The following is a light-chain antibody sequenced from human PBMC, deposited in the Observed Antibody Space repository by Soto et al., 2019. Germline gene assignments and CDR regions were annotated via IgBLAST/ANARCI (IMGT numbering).Light chain of an antibody. V-gene: IGKV3-11*01. CDR3: QQRSSWPLLT. CDR1: QSVSNY. CDR2: DAS. Sequence: EIVLTQSPATLSLSPGERATLSCRASQSVSNYLAWFQQKPCQAPRLLIYDASNRATGIPARFSGSGSGTDFTLNISSLEPADFAVYYCQQRSSWPLLTFGGGTKVEI. J-gene: IGKJ4*01.